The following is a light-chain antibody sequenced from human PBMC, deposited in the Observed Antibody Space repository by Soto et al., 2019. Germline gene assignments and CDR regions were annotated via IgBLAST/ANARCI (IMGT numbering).Light chain of an antibody. J-gene: IGLJ1*01. CDR1: ISDVGGYNY. Sequence: LTQPASVSGSPGQSITISCTGTISDVGGYNYVSWYQQHPGKAPKLMIYEVSNRPSGVSDRFSGSKSGNTASLTISGLQAEDEADYYCSSYTTSTTYVFGTGTKVTVL. CDR3: SSYTTSTTYV. V-gene: IGLV2-14*01. CDR2: EVS.